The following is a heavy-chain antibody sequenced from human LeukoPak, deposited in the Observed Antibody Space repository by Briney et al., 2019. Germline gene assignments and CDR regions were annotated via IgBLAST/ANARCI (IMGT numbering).Heavy chain of an antibody. CDR1: GYTFTSYG. D-gene: IGHD4-11*01. CDR2: INPNSGST. V-gene: IGHV1-2*02. J-gene: IGHJ3*02. Sequence: ASVKVSCKASGYTFTSYGISWVRQAPGQGLEWMGWINPNSGSTNYAQKFQGRVTMTRDTSISTAYMELSRLRSDDTAVYYCAREGRSNSYAFDIWGQGTMVTVSS. CDR3: AREGRSNSYAFDI.